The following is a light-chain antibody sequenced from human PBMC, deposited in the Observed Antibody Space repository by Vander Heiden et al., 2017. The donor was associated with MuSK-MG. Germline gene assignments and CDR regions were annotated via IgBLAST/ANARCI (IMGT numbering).Light chain of an antibody. Sequence: DRVTITCRASQSISSYLNWYQQKPGKAPKLLIYAASSLRSGVPSRFSGSGSGTDFTLTISSLQPEDFATYYCQQSYSTPRATFGGGTKVEIK. CDR3: QQSYSTPRAT. CDR1: QSISSY. J-gene: IGKJ4*01. V-gene: IGKV1-39*01. CDR2: AAS.